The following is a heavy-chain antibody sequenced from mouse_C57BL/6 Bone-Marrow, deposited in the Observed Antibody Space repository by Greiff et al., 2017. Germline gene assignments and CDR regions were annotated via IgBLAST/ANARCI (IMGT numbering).Heavy chain of an antibody. D-gene: IGHD3-2*02. J-gene: IGHJ4*01. CDR3: ARGEGQLRPYYYAMDY. Sequence: QVQLQQSGTELVKPGASVKLSCKASGYTFTSYWMHWVKQRPGQGLEWIGNINPSNGGTNYIEKFKSKATLTVDKSSSTAYMQLSSLTSEDSAVYYGARGEGQLRPYYYAMDYWGQGTSVTVSS. CDR1: GYTFTSYW. CDR2: INPSNGGT. V-gene: IGHV1-53*01.